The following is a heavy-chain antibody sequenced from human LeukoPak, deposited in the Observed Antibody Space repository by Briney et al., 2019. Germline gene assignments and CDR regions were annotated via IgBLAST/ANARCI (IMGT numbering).Heavy chain of an antibody. V-gene: IGHV4-59*12. Sequence: SETLSLTCTVSGGSISSYYWSWIRQHPGKGLEWIGYIYYSGSTYYNPSLKSRVTISVDTSKNQFSLKLSSVTAADTAVYYCARDHQQRAAGTSMWDYYYGMDVWGQGTTVTVSS. CDR3: ARDHQQRAAGTSMWDYYYGMDV. D-gene: IGHD6-13*01. CDR2: IYYSGST. J-gene: IGHJ6*02. CDR1: GGSISSYY.